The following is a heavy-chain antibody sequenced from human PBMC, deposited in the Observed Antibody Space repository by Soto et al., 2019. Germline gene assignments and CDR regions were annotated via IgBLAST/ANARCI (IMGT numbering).Heavy chain of an antibody. CDR3: AKDRSVDTRDWFDP. J-gene: IGHJ5*02. CDR2: ISGSGGSA. Sequence: PGGSLRLSCAASGFTFGTYAMSWVRQAPGKGLEWVSGISGSGGSAYYADSVKGRFTISRDNSKNTLYLQMNSLRAEDTAVYYCAKDRSVDTRDWFDPWGQGTLVTVSS. D-gene: IGHD5-18*01. V-gene: IGHV3-23*01. CDR1: GFTFGTYA.